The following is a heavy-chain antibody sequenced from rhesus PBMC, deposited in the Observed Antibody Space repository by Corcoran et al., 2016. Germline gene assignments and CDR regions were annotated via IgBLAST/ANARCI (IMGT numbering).Heavy chain of an antibody. J-gene: IGHJ4*01. V-gene: IGHV2-95*01. CDR3: AREKWVQFDFDY. CDR1: GFSISTTGTG. Sequence: QVTLKDSGPALVKPTQTLTLTCTFSGFSISTTGTGMGWIRQPPGKALEWLASIYLNDSKYYSTSLKSRLTISKDTSKNQVVLTMTNMDPVDTATYYCAREKWVQFDFDYWGQGVLVTVSS. CDR2: IYLNDSK. D-gene: IGHD5-24*01.